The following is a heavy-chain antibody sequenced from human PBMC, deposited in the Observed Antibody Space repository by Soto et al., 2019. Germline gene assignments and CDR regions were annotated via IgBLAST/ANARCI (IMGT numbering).Heavy chain of an antibody. D-gene: IGHD1-20*01. J-gene: IGHJ4*02. CDR1: GFTFSSYA. V-gene: IGHV3-23*01. CDR2: ISATGVKT. CDR3: TKSRSAMVYYFDF. Sequence: GGSLRLSCAASGFTFSSYAMNWVCQAPGKGLEWVSGISATGVKTYSVDSVKGRFTISRDNSKDTVYLEMNSLRAEDTAVYYCTKSRSAMVYYFDFWGLGALVTVSS.